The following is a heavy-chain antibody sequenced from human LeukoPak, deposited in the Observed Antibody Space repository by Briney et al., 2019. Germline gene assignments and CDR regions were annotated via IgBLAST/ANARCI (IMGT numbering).Heavy chain of an antibody. D-gene: IGHD6-19*01. CDR2: IGSPEET. Sequence: GGSLTLSCAASGFTFRTCAMTWVRQAPGKGLEWVSSIGSPEETYYADSVKGRFTVSRDNSKNTLFLQLNSLRADDTAVYYCAKTTAGYSSGRYPGWPVDYWGQGTLVTVSS. J-gene: IGHJ4*02. CDR3: AKTTAGYSSGRYPGWPVDY. V-gene: IGHV3-23*01. CDR1: GFTFRTCA.